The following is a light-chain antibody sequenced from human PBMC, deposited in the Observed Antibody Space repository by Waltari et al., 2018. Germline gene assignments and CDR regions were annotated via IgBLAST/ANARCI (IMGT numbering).Light chain of an antibody. J-gene: IGLJ1*01. Sequence: QSALTQPASVSGSPGQSITISCPGTSSAVGGSNYVPWYQQHPGKAPKLMIYEVSNRPSGVSNRFSGSKSGNTASLTISGLQAEDEADYYCSSYTSSSTYVFGTGTKVTVL. V-gene: IGLV2-14*01. CDR3: SSYTSSSTYV. CDR2: EVS. CDR1: SSAVGGSNY.